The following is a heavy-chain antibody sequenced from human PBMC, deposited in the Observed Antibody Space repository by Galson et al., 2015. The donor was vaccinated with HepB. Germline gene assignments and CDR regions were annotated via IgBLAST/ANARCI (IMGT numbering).Heavy chain of an antibody. J-gene: IGHJ4*02. D-gene: IGHD6-13*01. Sequence: SLRLSCAASGFTFSSYSMIWVRQAPGKGLEWVSYISSSSSTIYYADSVKGRFTISRDNAKNSLHLQMNSLRAEDTALYYCARASFYSSTWSVYGYWGQGTLVTVSS. V-gene: IGHV3-48*01. CDR1: GFTFSSYS. CDR2: ISSSSSTI. CDR3: ARASFYSSTWSVYGY.